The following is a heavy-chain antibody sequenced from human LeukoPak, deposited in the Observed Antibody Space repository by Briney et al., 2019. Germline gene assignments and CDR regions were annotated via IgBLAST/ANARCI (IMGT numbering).Heavy chain of an antibody. CDR2: IHHSGST. CDR3: ARVRPGYYYYMDV. V-gene: IGHV4-38-2*02. Sequence: PSETLSLTCTFSGYFISSGYYWGWIRQPPGKGLQWIGSIHHSGSTYYNPSLKSRVTISVDTSKNQFSLKLSSVTAADTAVYYCARVRPGYYYYMDVWGKGTTVTISS. CDR1: GYFISSGYY. J-gene: IGHJ6*03.